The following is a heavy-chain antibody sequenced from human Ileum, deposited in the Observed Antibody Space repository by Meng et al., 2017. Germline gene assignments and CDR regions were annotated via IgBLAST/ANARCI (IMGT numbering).Heavy chain of an antibody. CDR2: INTDTGNP. J-gene: IGHJ4*02. Sequence: QVQLVQSGSELKKPGASVKISCKASGYTFNKNGLNWVQQAPGQGLEWIGWINTDTGNPTYAQGFTGRFVFSLDTSVSTAYLQISSLKTEDTAVYYCAREPQRFDYWGQGTLVTVSS. V-gene: IGHV7-4-1*02. CDR1: GYTFNKNG. CDR3: AREPQRFDY.